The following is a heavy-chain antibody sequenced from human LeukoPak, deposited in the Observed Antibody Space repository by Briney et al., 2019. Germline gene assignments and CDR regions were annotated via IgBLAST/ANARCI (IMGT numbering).Heavy chain of an antibody. J-gene: IGHJ4*02. V-gene: IGHV1-2*02. CDR2: INPNSGGT. CDR1: GYTFTGYY. D-gene: IGHD1-26*01. CDR3: ARVSGSYRGAIDY. Sequence: ASVKVSCKASGYTFTGYYMHWVRQAPGQGLEWMEWINPNSGGTNYAQKFQGRVTMTRDTSISTAYMELRSLRSDDTAVYHCARVSGSYRGAIDYWGQGTLVTVSS.